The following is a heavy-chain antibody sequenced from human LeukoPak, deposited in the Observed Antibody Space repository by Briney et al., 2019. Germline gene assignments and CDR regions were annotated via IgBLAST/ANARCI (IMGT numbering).Heavy chain of an antibody. J-gene: IGHJ4*02. V-gene: IGHV3-23*01. CDR1: GFTFSSYA. CDR3: AKLWEAGYDAYFDY. CDR2: ISGSGGST. Sequence: GGSLRLSCAASGFTFSSYAMSWVRQAPGKGLEWVSAISGSGGSTYYADSAKGRFTISRDNSKNTLYLQMNSLRAEDTAVYYCAKLWEAGYDAYFDYWGQGTLVTVSS. D-gene: IGHD5-12*01.